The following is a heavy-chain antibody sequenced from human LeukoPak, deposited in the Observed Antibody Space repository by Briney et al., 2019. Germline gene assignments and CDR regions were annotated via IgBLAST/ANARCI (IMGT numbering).Heavy chain of an antibody. D-gene: IGHD3-3*01. J-gene: IGHJ6*03. Sequence: GGSLRLSCAASGFTFSSYWMSWVRQAPGKGLEWVANIKQDGSEKYYVDSVKGRFTMSRDNAMNSLYLQMNSLRAEDTAVYYCASLTYYDFWSGYYYYCMDVWGKGTTVTVSS. CDR3: ASLTYYDFWSGYYYYCMDV. CDR2: IKQDGSEK. V-gene: IGHV3-7*01. CDR1: GFTFSSYW.